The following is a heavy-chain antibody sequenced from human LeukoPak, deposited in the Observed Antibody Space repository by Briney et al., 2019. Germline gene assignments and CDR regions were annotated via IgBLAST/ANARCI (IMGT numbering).Heavy chain of an antibody. CDR3: AKHHSPPT. V-gene: IGHV3-7*01. Sequence: GSLRLSCVASGFTFSSYWMCWVRQAPGKGLEWVANIKEDGSEKHYVDSVKGGFTISTDNTKNSLYLQMNSQTAEDTAVYYCAKHHSPPTWGQGTLVTVSS. D-gene: IGHD4-11*01. CDR1: GFTFSSYW. J-gene: IGHJ5*02. CDR2: IKEDGSEK.